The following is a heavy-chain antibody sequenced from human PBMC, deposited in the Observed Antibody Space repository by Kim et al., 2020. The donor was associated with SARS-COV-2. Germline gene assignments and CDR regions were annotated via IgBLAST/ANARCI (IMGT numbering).Heavy chain of an antibody. V-gene: IGHV4-34*01. CDR3: ARGRYSTNWFDP. Sequence: NYNPSLKRRVTISVDTSKNQFSLKLSSVTAADTAVYYCARGRYSTNWFDPWGQGTLVTVSS. D-gene: IGHD6-13*01. J-gene: IGHJ5*02.